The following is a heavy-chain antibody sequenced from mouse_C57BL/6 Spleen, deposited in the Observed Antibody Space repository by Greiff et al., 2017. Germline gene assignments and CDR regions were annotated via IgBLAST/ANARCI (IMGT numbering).Heavy chain of an antibody. V-gene: IGHV1-50*01. CDR1: GYTFTSYW. Sequence: QVQLQQPGAELVKPGASVKLSCKASGYTFTSYWMQWVKQRPGQGLEWIGEIDPSDSYTNYNQKFKGKATLTVDTSSSPAYMQLSSLTSEDSAVYYCARSSPITTVTLDYWGQGTTLTVSS. J-gene: IGHJ2*01. CDR2: IDPSDSYT. D-gene: IGHD1-1*01. CDR3: ARSSPITTVTLDY.